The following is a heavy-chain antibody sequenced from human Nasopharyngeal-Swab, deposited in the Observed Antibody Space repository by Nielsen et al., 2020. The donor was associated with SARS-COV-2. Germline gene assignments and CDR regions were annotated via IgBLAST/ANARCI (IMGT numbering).Heavy chain of an antibody. CDR2: ISSSSSYI. CDR1: GFTFSSYS. D-gene: IGHD2-15*01. CDR3: AKDQSGGGGFDY. V-gene: IGHV3-21*01. J-gene: IGHJ4*02. Sequence: GESLKISCAASGFTFSSYSMNWVRQAPGKGLEWVSSISSSSSYIYYADSVKGRFTISRDNAKNSLYLQMNSLRAEDTAVYYCAKDQSGGGGFDYWGQGTLVTVSS.